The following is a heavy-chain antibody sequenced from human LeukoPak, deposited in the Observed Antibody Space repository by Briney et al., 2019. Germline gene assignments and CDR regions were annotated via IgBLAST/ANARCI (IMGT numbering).Heavy chain of an antibody. J-gene: IGHJ3*02. Sequence: ASVKVSCKASGYTFTGYYMHWVRQAPGQGLEWMGWISAYNGNTNYAQKLQGRVTMTTDTSTSTAYMELRSLRSDDTAVYYCARVSQGSVPRAFDIWGQGTMVTVSS. D-gene: IGHD1-26*01. V-gene: IGHV1-18*04. CDR3: ARVSQGSVPRAFDI. CDR1: GYTFTGYY. CDR2: ISAYNGNT.